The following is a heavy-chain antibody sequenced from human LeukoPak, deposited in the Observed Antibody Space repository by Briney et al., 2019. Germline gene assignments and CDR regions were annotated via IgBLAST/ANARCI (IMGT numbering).Heavy chain of an antibody. CDR2: ISGSGGST. CDR1: GFTFSSYA. Sequence: PGGSLRLSCAASGFTFSSYAMSWVRQAPGKGLEWVSAISGSGGSTYYADSVKGRFTISRDNSKNTLYLQMNSLRAEDTAVYYCAKGNPYYYDSSGYSYFDYWGQGTLVTVSS. J-gene: IGHJ4*02. CDR3: AKGNPYYYDSSGYSYFDY. D-gene: IGHD3-22*01. V-gene: IGHV3-23*01.